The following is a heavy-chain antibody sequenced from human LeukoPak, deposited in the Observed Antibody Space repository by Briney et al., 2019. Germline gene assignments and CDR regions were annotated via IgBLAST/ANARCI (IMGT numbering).Heavy chain of an antibody. CDR2: IYYSGST. CDR3: ARSYYDSSGYPLYFQH. Sequence: PSETLSLTCTVSGGSISSSSYYWGWIRQPPGKGLEWIGSIYYSGSTYYNPSLKSRVTISVDTSKNQFSLKLSSVTAADTAVYYCARSYYDSSGYPLYFQHWGQGTLVTVSS. V-gene: IGHV4-39*07. J-gene: IGHJ1*01. CDR1: GGSISSSSYY. D-gene: IGHD3-22*01.